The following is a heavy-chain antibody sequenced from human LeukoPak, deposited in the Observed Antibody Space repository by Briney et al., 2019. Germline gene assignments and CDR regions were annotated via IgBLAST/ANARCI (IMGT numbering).Heavy chain of an antibody. D-gene: IGHD3-16*02. V-gene: IGHV3-21*01. CDR3: ARVPSSGLEYYFDY. J-gene: IGHJ4*02. Sequence: KPGGSLRLSCAASGFTFSSYSMNWVRQAPGRGLEWVSSISSSSSYIYYADSVKGRFTISRGNAKNSLYLQMNSLRAEDTAVYYCARVPSSGLEYYFDYWGQGTLVTVSS. CDR2: ISSSSSYI. CDR1: GFTFSSYS.